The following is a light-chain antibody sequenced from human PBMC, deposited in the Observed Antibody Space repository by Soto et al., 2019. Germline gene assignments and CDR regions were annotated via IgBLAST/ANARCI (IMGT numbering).Light chain of an antibody. CDR1: TGAVTSGHY. V-gene: IGLV7-46*01. CDR2: DTS. CDR3: LLSYSGGNWV. J-gene: IGLJ3*02. Sequence: QTVVTQEPSLTVSPGGTVTLTCGSNTGAVTSGHYPHWLQQRPGQAPRTLIYDTSNKQSWTPARFSGSLLGGKAALTLSGAQPEDEADYYCLLSYSGGNWVFGGGTKFTVL.